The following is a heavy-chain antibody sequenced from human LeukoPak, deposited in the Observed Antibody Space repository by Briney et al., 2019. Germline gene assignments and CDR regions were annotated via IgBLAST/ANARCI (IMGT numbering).Heavy chain of an antibody. CDR1: RFTFSKYA. CDR3: AFEIGRSQGAFDI. Sequence: GRSLRLSCAASRFTFSKYAMHWLRQTPGKGLEWVAAIWNDGSDENYADSVKGRFTISSDNSKNTLYLQMNSLRAEDTAVYYCAFEIGRSQGAFDIWGQGTMITVSS. J-gene: IGHJ3*02. D-gene: IGHD1-26*01. V-gene: IGHV3-33*01. CDR2: IWNDGSDE.